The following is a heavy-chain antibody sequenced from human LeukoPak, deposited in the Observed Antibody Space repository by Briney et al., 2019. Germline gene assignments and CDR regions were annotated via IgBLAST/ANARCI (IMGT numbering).Heavy chain of an antibody. Sequence: GGSLRLSCAASGFTFSSYSMNWVRQAPGKGLEWVSSISSSSSYIYYADSVKGRFTISRDNAKNLLYLQMNSLRAEDTAVYYCARVSVSSRLNWFDPWGQGTLVTVSS. CDR2: ISSSSSYI. D-gene: IGHD2-2*01. J-gene: IGHJ5*02. V-gene: IGHV3-21*01. CDR3: ARVSVSSRLNWFDP. CDR1: GFTFSSYS.